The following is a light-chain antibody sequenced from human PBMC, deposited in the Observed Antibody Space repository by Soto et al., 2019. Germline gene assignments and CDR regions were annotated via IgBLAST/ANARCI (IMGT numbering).Light chain of an antibody. Sequence: ETLITQSPATLSVSPGERATRSCRASQSVNNNLAWYQQKLGQAPRVLIYGASTRATGIPARFTGSGSGTEFILTITSLQSEDSAVYYCQEYNTWPWTFGQGTKVDIK. CDR3: QEYNTWPWT. CDR1: QSVNNN. V-gene: IGKV3-15*01. J-gene: IGKJ1*01. CDR2: GAS.